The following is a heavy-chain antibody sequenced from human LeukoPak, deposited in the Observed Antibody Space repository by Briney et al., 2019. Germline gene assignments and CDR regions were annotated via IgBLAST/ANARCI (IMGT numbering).Heavy chain of an antibody. CDR1: GGSISSGDYY. CDR3: AREVIEGGSDAFDI. CDR2: IYYSGST. D-gene: IGHD3-22*01. J-gene: IGHJ3*02. V-gene: IGHV4-30-4*01. Sequence: SETLSLTCPVSGGSISSGDYYWSWIRQPPGKGLEWIGYIYYSGSTYYNPSLKSRVTISVDTSKNQFSLKLSSVTAADTAVYYCAREVIEGGSDAFDIWGQGTMVTVSS.